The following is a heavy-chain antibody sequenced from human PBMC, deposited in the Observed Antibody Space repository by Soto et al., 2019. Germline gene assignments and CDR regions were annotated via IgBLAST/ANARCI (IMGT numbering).Heavy chain of an antibody. D-gene: IGHD4-4*01. J-gene: IGHJ6*02. V-gene: IGHV5-51*01. CDR1: GYSFTSYW. CDR2: IYPGDSDT. CDR3: ARHRTTVTTEDPYGMDV. Sequence: GESLKISCKGSGYSFTSYWIGWVRQMPGKGLEWMGIIYPGDSDTRYSPSFQGQVTISADKSISTAYLQWSSLKASDTAMYYCARHRTTVTTEDPYGMDVWGQGTTVTVSS.